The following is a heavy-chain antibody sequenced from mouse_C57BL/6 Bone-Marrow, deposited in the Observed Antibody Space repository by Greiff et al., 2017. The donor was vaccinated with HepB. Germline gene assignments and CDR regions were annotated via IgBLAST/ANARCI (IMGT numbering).Heavy chain of an antibody. D-gene: IGHD2-2*01. CDR3: AREGGYGYDGAWFAY. CDR2: ISNGGGST. CDR1: GFTFSDYY. V-gene: IGHV5-12*01. J-gene: IGHJ3*01. Sequence: EVKLMESGGGLVQPGGSLKLSCAASGFTFSDYYMYWVRQTPEKRLEWVAYISNGGGSTYYPDTVKGRFTISRDNAKNTLYLQMSRLKSEDTAMYYCAREGGYGYDGAWFAYWGQGTLVTVSA.